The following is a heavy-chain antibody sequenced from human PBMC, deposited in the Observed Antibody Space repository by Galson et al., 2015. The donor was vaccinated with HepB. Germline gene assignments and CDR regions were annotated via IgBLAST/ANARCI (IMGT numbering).Heavy chain of an antibody. J-gene: IGHJ4*02. CDR1: GGSISSSY. CDR2: IYYSGST. V-gene: IGHV4-59*08. Sequence: SETLSLTCTVSGGSISSSYWSWIRQPPGKGLEWIGYIYYSGSTNYNPSLKSRVTISVDTSKNQFSLKLSSVTAADTAVYYCARHALLNYDYVWGSYRLAAKTPVDPHFDYWGQGTLVTVSS. D-gene: IGHD3-16*02. CDR3: ARHALLNYDYVWGSYRLAAKTPVDPHFDY.